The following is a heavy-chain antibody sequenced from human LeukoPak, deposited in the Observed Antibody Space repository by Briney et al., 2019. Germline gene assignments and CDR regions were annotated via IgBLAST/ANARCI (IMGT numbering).Heavy chain of an antibody. CDR1: GGSFTSYY. V-gene: IGHV4-4*09. D-gene: IGHD6-6*01. Sequence: SETLSLICTVSGGSFTSYYWSWIRQPPGKGLEWIGYIYTSGSTNYNPSLKSRVTISVDTSKNQFSLKLSSVTAADTAVYYCARLLSISYFDYWGQGTLVTVSS. CDR2: IYTSGST. J-gene: IGHJ4*02. CDR3: ARLLSISYFDY.